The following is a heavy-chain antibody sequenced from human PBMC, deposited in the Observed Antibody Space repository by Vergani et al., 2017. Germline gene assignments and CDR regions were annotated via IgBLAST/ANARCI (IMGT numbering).Heavy chain of an antibody. V-gene: IGHV4-59*01. CDR2: IYLGGTT. J-gene: IGHJ6*03. Sequence: QAQLQASGPGLLKPSETLSLTCTVSGDSMNNYYWNWIRQTPGKGLEWIGYIYLGGTTTYNPSLESRFSLSADTSKNQFSLQLTSVTAADTTVYYCVRGPSLVQGNYFYYYSYFLDVWGKGTTVTVSS. CDR3: VRGPSLVQGNYFYYYSYFLDV. CDR1: GDSMNNYY. D-gene: IGHD3-22*01.